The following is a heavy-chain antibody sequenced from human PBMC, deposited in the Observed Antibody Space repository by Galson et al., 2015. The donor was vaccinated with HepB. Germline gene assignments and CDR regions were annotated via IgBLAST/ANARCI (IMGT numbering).Heavy chain of an antibody. V-gene: IGHV1-2*06. D-gene: IGHD1-26*01. CDR3: ARDARAWEVAYNYYGMDV. J-gene: IGHJ6*02. CDR1: AYTFTGYY. Sequence: SVKVSCKASAYTFTGYYLHWVRQAPGQGLEWMGRISPNTGGTNYAQSFQGRVTMTRDTSINTAYVELRRLRSDDTAIYYCARDARAWEVAYNYYGMDVWGQGTTVIVSS. CDR2: ISPNTGGT.